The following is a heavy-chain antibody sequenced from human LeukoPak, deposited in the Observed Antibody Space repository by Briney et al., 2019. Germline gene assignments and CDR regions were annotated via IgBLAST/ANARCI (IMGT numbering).Heavy chain of an antibody. CDR3: TRPYYYDGSGSPDY. CDR2: IYHSGST. CDR1: GYSISSGYY. D-gene: IGHD3-22*01. J-gene: IGHJ4*02. Sequence: PSETLSLTCTVSGYSISSGYYWGWIRQPPGKGLEWIGNIYHSGSTYYNPSLKSRVTISVDTSKNQFSLKLSSVTAADTAVYYCTRPYYYDGSGSPDYWGQGTLVTVSS. V-gene: IGHV4-38-2*02.